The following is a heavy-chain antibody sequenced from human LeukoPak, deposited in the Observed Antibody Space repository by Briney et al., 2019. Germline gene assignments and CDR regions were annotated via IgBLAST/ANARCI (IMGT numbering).Heavy chain of an antibody. J-gene: IGHJ4*02. V-gene: IGHV4-4*07. D-gene: IGHD4-17*01. CDR2: IYTSGST. Sequence: SETLSLTCAVSGYSISSGYYWGWIRQPAGKGLEWIGRIYTSGSTNYNPSLKSRVTMSVDTSKNQFSLKLSSVTAADTAVYYCARENDYGDSLWGQGTLVTVSS. CDR1: GYSISSGYY. CDR3: ARENDYGDSL.